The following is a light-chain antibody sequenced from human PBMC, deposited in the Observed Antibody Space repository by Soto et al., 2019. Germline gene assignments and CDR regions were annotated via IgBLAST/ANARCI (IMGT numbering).Light chain of an antibody. Sequence: DIQMTQSPSSVSASVGDRVTITCRARQGISRWLAWYQQKPGKAPKLLIYTATSLQSGVPSRFSGTGSGTDFTLTISSLQPEEFATYYCQQANSFPWTFGQGTKVEIK. J-gene: IGKJ1*01. CDR2: TAT. V-gene: IGKV1-12*01. CDR1: QGISRW. CDR3: QQANSFPWT.